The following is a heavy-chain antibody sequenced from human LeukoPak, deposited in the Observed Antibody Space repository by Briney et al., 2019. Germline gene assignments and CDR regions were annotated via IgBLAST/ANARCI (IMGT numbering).Heavy chain of an antibody. J-gene: IGHJ6*02. V-gene: IGHV4-59*01. CDR3: AREVVSGSYSHYYYYYGMDV. CDR2: IYYGGST. D-gene: IGHD3-10*01. CDR1: GGSISSYY. Sequence: SETLSLTCTVSGGSISSYYWSWIRQPPGKGLEWIGYIYYGGSTNYNPSLKSRVTISVDTSKNQFSLKLSSVTAADTAVYYCAREVVSGSYSHYYYYYGMDVWGQGTTVTVSS.